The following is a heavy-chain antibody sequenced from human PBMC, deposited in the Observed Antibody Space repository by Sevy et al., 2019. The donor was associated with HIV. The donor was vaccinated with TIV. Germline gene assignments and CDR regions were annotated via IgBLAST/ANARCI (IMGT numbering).Heavy chain of an antibody. V-gene: IGHV3-48*03. Sequence: GGSLRLSCAASGFTFSSYEMNWVRQAPGKGLEWASYISSSGSTIYYADSVKGRFTISRDNAKNSLYLQMNSLRAEDTAVYYCARGEWGGVNYWGQGTLVTVSS. J-gene: IGHJ4*02. CDR2: ISSSGSTI. CDR3: ARGEWGGVNY. D-gene: IGHD3-16*01. CDR1: GFTFSSYE.